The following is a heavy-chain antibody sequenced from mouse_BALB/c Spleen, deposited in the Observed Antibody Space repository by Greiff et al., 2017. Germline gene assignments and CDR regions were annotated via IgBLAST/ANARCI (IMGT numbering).Heavy chain of an antibody. CDR2: ISSGGSYT. V-gene: IGHV5-9-4*01. CDR3: ARKDSSGPWFAY. CDR1: GFTFSSYA. Sequence: EVHLVESGGGLVKPGGSLKLSCAASGFTFSSYAMSWVRQSPEKRLEWVAEISSGGSYTYYPDTVTGRFTISRDNAKNTLYLEMSSLRSEDTAMYYCARKDSSGPWFAYWGQGTLVTVSA. J-gene: IGHJ3*01. D-gene: IGHD3-2*01.